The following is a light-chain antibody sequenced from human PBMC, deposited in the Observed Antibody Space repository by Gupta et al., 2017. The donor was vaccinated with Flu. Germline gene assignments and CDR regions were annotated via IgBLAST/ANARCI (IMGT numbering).Light chain of an antibody. J-gene: IGLJ1*01. V-gene: IGLV2-8*01. CDR3: STYANGNTLV. Sequence: SALTQPPSAFGSLGPSVPISCTGTSSDVGDYNHVSWYQQHPGRAPKLIIYDVTKRPSGVPDRFSGSKSGNTASLTVAGLQADDETDYYCSTYANGNTLVFGTGTKVTV. CDR2: DVT. CDR1: SSDVGDYNH.